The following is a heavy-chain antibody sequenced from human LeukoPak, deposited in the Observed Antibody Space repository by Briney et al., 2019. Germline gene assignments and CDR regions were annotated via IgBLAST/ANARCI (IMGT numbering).Heavy chain of an antibody. CDR3: AATSGYSSSWYVIDY. Sequence: SVNVSCKASGFTFSSSAMQWVRQARGQRLEWIGWIVVGSGNTNYAQKFQERVTITRDMSTSTAYMELSSLRSEDTAVYYCAATSGYSSSWYVIDYWGQGTLVTVSS. V-gene: IGHV1-58*02. CDR2: IVVGSGNT. CDR1: GFTFSSSA. J-gene: IGHJ4*02. D-gene: IGHD6-13*01.